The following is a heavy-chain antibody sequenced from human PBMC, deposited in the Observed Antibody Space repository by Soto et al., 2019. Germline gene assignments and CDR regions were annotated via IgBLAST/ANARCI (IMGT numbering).Heavy chain of an antibody. CDR3: DSWSSAAMELAAFDI. J-gene: IGHJ3*02. CDR2: IIPILGIA. D-gene: IGHD2-2*01. V-gene: IGHV1-69*02. CDR1: GGTFSSYT. Sequence: QVQLVQSGAEVQKPGSSVKVSCKASGGTFSSYTISWVRQAPGQGLEWMGRIIPILGIANYAQKFQGRVTITADKSTSTAYMELIRLRSEDTAVYYCDSWSSAAMELAAFDIWGQGTMVTVSS.